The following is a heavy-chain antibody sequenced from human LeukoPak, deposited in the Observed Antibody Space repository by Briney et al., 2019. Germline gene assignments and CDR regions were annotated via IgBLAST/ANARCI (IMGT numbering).Heavy chain of an antibody. CDR2: IYNSGRT. V-gene: IGHV4-39*07. CDR1: GGSISSSSCH. J-gene: IGHJ5*02. CDR3: AKDATVTGVNWFDA. D-gene: IGHD4-11*01. Sequence: PSDTLSLTCTVSGGSISSSSCHWGWIRQPPGKGLEWIGSIYNSGRTSYNPSLKSRVTISVDTSKNQFSLNLSSVTAADTAVYYCAKDATVTGVNWFDAWGLGTLVTVSS.